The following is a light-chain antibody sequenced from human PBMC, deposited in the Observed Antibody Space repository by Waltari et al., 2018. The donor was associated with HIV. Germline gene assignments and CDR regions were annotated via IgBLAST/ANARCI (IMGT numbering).Light chain of an antibody. V-gene: IGLV1-40*01. CDR1: SSNIGAGYA. J-gene: IGLJ1*01. Sequence: QSVLTQPPSVSVAPGQRVTISCPGSSSNIGAGYAVHWYQQLPGTAPKVLIYGNSNRPSGVPDRFSGSKSGTSASLAITGLQAEDEADYYCQSYDSNLSGATVFGTGTKVTVL. CDR3: QSYDSNLSGATV. CDR2: GNS.